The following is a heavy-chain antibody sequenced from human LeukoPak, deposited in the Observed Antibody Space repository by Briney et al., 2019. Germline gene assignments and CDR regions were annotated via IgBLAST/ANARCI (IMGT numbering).Heavy chain of an antibody. V-gene: IGHV4-59*01. CDR1: GGSISSYY. J-gene: IGHJ6*03. Sequence: PSETLSLTCTVSGGSISSYYWSWIRQPPGKGLEWIGYIYYSGSTNYNPSLKSRVTISVDTSKNQFSLKLSSVTAADTAVYYCAREPHSMKCYYGSGSLAGILDVWGKGTTVTVSS. CDR2: IYYSGST. CDR3: AREPHSMKCYYGSGSLAGILDV. D-gene: IGHD3-10*01.